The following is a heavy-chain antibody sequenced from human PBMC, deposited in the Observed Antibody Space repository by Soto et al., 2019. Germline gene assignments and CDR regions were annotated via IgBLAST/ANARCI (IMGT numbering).Heavy chain of an antibody. V-gene: IGHV3-23*01. CDR1: GFTFSSYA. D-gene: IGHD2-15*01. J-gene: IGHJ4*02. CDR2: VSIGGST. CDR3: AKRRGAGGHFDY. Sequence: DVQLLASGGGLVQPEGSLRLSCAASGFTFSSYAMGWVRQGPGKGLEWVAVVSIGGSTHYADSVRGRFTISRDNSKNTLSLPMNSLTAEDTAVYFCAKRRGAGGHFDYWGQGALVTVSS.